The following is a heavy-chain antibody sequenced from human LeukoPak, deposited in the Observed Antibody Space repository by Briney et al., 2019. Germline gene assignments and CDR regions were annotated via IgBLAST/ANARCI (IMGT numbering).Heavy chain of an antibody. CDR1: GYTFTGYY. CDR2: INPNSGGT. CDR3: AKDQATMIVVVINDY. V-gene: IGHV1-2*04. D-gene: IGHD3-22*01. J-gene: IGHJ4*02. Sequence: ASVKVSCKASGYTFTGYYMHWVRQAPGQGLEWMGWINPNSGGTNYAQKFQGWVTMTRDTSISTAYMELSRLRSDDTAVYYCAKDQATMIVVVINDYWGQGTLVTVSS.